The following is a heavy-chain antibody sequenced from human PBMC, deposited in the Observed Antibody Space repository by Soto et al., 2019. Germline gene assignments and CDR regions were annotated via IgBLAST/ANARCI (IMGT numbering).Heavy chain of an antibody. CDR2: ISYDGSNK. J-gene: IGHJ6*02. V-gene: IGHV3-30-3*01. D-gene: IGHD2-15*01. Sequence: QVQLVESGGGVVQPGRSLRLSCAASGFTFSSYAMHWVRQAPGKGLEWVAVISYDGSNKYYADSVKGRFTISRDNSKNTLDLQMHSLSAEDTAVYYCARDKVVAATLYYYYGMDVWGQGTTVTVAS. CDR3: ARDKVVAATLYYYYGMDV. CDR1: GFTFSSYA.